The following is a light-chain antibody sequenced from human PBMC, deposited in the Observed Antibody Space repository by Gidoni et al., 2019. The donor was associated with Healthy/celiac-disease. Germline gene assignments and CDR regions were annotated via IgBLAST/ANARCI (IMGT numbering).Light chain of an antibody. Sequence: DIQMTQSPSTLSASVGDRVTITCRASQSISSWLAWYQQKPGKAHKLLLYQASSLESGVPSRFSGSGSGTEFTLTISSLQPDDFATYYCQQYNSYPWTFGQGTKVEIK. CDR2: QAS. V-gene: IGKV1-5*03. CDR3: QQYNSYPWT. CDR1: QSISSW. J-gene: IGKJ1*01.